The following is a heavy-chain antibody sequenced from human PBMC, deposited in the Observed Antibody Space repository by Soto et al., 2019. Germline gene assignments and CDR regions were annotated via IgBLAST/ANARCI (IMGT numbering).Heavy chain of an antibody. D-gene: IGHD6-19*01. V-gene: IGHV4-4*02. CDR3: AYSSGWWRLDV. Sequence: QVHLQESGPGLVKPSGTLSLTCGVSGGSINNGYWWTWVRQPPGKGLEWIGEKHHSGSTNYNLSLTSRVSISLDKSKNQFSLILSSVTAADTAVYYCAYSSGWWRLDVWGQGTTVTVSS. CDR2: KHHSGST. J-gene: IGHJ6*02. CDR1: GGSINNGYW.